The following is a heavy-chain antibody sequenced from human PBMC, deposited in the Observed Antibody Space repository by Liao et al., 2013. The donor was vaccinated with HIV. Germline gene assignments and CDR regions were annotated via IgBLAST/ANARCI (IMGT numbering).Heavy chain of an antibody. CDR2: IYYSGST. D-gene: IGHD3-22*01. CDR3: ARDHSGYYYFDY. V-gene: IGHV4-59*01. J-gene: IGHJ4*02. Sequence: QVQLQESGPGLVKPSETLSLTCTVSGGSISSYYWSWIRQPPGKGLEWIGYIYYSGSTNYNPSLKSRVTISVDTSKNQFSLKLSSVTAADTAVYYCARDHSGYYYFDYWGQGTLVTVSS. CDR1: GGSISSYY.